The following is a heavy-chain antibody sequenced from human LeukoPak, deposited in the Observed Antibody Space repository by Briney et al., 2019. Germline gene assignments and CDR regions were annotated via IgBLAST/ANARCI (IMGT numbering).Heavy chain of an antibody. CDR3: ARDRYSGYDKYYFDY. CDR2: IYYSRST. CDR1: GGSISSGDYY. Sequence: SQTLSLTCTVSGGSISSGDYYWSWIRQPPGKGLEWIGYIYYSRSTYYNPSLKSRVTISVDTSKNQFSLKLSSVTAADTAVYYCARDRYSGYDKYYFDYWGQGTQVTVSS. V-gene: IGHV4-30-4*01. D-gene: IGHD5-12*01. J-gene: IGHJ4*02.